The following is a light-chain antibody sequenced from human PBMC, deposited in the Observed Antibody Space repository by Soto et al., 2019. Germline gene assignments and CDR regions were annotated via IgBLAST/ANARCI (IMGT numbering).Light chain of an antibody. CDR3: SSYAGNSNYV. CDR2: EVS. J-gene: IGLJ1*01. CDR1: SSDVGGHNY. V-gene: IGLV2-8*01. Sequence: QSVLTQPPCASGSPGQSVTISCTGTSSDVGGHNYVSWYQQHPGKAPKLLIYEVSKRPSGVPDRFSGSKSGSTASLTVSGLQAEDEADYYCSSYAGNSNYVFGTGTKVTV.